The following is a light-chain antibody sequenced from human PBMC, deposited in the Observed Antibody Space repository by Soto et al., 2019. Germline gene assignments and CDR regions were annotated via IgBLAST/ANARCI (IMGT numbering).Light chain of an antibody. CDR3: LHYGTSSWT. CDR2: GVS. Sequence: IVLTQSPGTLSLSPGERATLSCRASQSVSSNYLAWYQQKSGQAPRLLIYGVSSRATGIPDRFSGSGSGTDFTLTISRLEPEDFAVFYCLHYGTSSWTFGQGNKVEIK. V-gene: IGKV3-20*01. J-gene: IGKJ1*01. CDR1: QSVSSNY.